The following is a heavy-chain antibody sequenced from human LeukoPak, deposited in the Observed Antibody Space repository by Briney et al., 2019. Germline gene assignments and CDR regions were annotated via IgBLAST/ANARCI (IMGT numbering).Heavy chain of an antibody. J-gene: IGHJ3*02. D-gene: IGHD6-19*01. Sequence: GGSLRLSCAASGFTFSRYGMSWVRQAPGKGLEWDSSISSSSSYIYYADSVKGRFTISRDNAKNSLYLQMNSLRAEDTAVYYCARALGYSGYDFWPYSSGWYAFDIWGQGTMVTVSS. CDR1: GFTFSRYG. CDR3: ARALGYSGYDFWPYSSGWYAFDI. CDR2: ISSSSSYI. V-gene: IGHV3-21*01.